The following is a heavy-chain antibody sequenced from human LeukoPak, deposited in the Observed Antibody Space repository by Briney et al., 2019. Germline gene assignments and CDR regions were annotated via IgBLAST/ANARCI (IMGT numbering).Heavy chain of an antibody. V-gene: IGHV1-24*01. CDR3: VGLGITIFGY. D-gene: IGHD3-9*01. Sequence: ASVKVSCKASGYTFTGYYMHWVRQAPGQGLEWMGGFDPEDGETIYAQKFQGRVTMTEDTSTDTAYMELSSLRSEDTAVYYCVGLGITIFGYWGQGTLVTVSS. J-gene: IGHJ4*02. CDR2: FDPEDGET. CDR1: GYTFTGYY.